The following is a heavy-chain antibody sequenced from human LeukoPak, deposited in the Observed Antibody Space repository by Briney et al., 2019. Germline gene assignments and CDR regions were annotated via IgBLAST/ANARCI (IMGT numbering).Heavy chain of an antibody. CDR1: GFSFNTYA. CDR3: AQQVGYCSSGSCYFTY. CDR2: FSNTGGST. Sequence: GGSLRLSCAASGFSFNTYAMSWVRKAPGKGLEWVSAFSNTGGSTYYADSVKGRFTISRDKSKNTLSLQMNSLRAEDTAVYYCAQQVGYCSSGSCYFTYWGQGTLVTVSS. J-gene: IGHJ1*01. D-gene: IGHD2-15*01. V-gene: IGHV3-23*01.